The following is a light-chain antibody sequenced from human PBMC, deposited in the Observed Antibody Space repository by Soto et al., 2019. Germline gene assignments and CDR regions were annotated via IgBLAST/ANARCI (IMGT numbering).Light chain of an antibody. J-gene: IGKJ1*01. CDR1: QSISSW. V-gene: IGKV1-5*01. CDR2: DAS. CDR3: QQYHTSSGT. Sequence: DIQMTQSPSTLSASVGDRVTITCRASQSISSWLAWYQQKPGKAPKLLIYDASSLESGVPSRFSGSGPGTEFTLTISSLPPDDFATYHCQQYHTSSGTFGQGTKV.